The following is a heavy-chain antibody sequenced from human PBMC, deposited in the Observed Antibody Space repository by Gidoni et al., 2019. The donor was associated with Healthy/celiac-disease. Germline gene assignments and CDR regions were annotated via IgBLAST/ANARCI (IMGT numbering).Heavy chain of an antibody. CDR1: GFPVSSYA. Sequence: EVQLVESGGGLVQPGGSLRLSCAASGFPVSSYAMSGVRHAPGKGLEWVPAISGSGGSTYYADSVKGRFTISRDNSKNTLYLQMNSLRAEDTAVYYCAKAPSDPRGAFDIWGQGTMVTVSS. J-gene: IGHJ3*02. V-gene: IGHV3-23*04. CDR2: ISGSGGST. CDR3: AKAPSDPRGAFDI.